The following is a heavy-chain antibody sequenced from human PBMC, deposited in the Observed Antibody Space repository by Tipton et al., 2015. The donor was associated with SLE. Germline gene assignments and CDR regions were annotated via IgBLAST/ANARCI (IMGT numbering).Heavy chain of an antibody. Sequence: GSLRLSCAASGFTFSSYGMHWARQAPGKGLEWVAFIRYDGSNKYYADSVKGRFTISRDNSKNTLYLQMNSLRAEDTAVYYCARDRLADSSGYYSEAFDIWGQGTMVTVSS. V-gene: IGHV3-30*02. CDR1: GFTFSSYG. J-gene: IGHJ3*02. D-gene: IGHD3-22*01. CDR3: ARDRLADSSGYYSEAFDI. CDR2: IRYDGSNK.